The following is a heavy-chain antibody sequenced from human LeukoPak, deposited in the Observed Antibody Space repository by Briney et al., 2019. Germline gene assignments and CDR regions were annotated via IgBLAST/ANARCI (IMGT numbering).Heavy chain of an antibody. J-gene: IGHJ4*02. Sequence: SETLSLTCTVSGGSISSYYWSWIRQPPGKGLEWIGYIYYSGSTNYNPSLKSRVTISVDTSKNQFSLKLSSVTAADTAVYYCARVNINNWHSCDYWGQGTLVTVSS. V-gene: IGHV4-59*01. CDR3: ARVNINNWHSCDY. D-gene: IGHD1-1*01. CDR2: IYYSGST. CDR1: GGSISSYY.